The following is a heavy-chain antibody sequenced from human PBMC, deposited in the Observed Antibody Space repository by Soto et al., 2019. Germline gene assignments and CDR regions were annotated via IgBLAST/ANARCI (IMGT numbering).Heavy chain of an antibody. CDR2: SRNKANSYTT. D-gene: IGHD3-10*01. J-gene: IGHJ4*02. V-gene: IGHV3-72*01. Sequence: EVQLVESGGGLVQPGGSLRLSCTASGFSLSDHYVDWVRQAPGKGLEWVGRSRNKANSYTTEYAASVRGRFTISRDDSRNSLYLQMDSLKPEDTAVYYCSRDLTASGTYAVDYWGQGTLVTVSS. CDR3: SRDLTASGTYAVDY. CDR1: GFSLSDHY.